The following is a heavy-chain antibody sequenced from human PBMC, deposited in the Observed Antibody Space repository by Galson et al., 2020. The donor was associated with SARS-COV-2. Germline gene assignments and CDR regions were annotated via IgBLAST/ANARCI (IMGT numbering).Heavy chain of an antibody. CDR2: IYYSGST. D-gene: IGHD3-22*01. CDR3: ARGAERSSGLVCHFDY. Sequence: GEMETSETLSLTCTVSGGSISSGGYYWSWIRQHPGKGLEWIGYIYYSGSTYYNPSLKSRLTISLDTSKNQFSLKLSSVTAADTALYFCARGAERSSGLVCHFDYWGQGTLVTVSS. CDR1: GGSISSGGYY. V-gene: IGHV4-31*03. J-gene: IGHJ4*02.